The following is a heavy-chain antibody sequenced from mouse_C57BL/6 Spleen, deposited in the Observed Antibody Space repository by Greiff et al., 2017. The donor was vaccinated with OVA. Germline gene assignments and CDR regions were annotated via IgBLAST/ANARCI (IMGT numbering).Heavy chain of an antibody. CDR2: IHPNSGST. J-gene: IGHJ4*01. D-gene: IGHD2-4*01. V-gene: IGHV1-64*01. CDR3: ARTDDYDYAMDY. Sequence: QVQLKQPGAELVKPGASVKLSCKASGYTFTSYWMHWVKQRPGQGLEWIGMIHPNSGSTNYNEKFKSKATLTVDKSSSTAYMQLSSLTSEDSAVYYCARTDDYDYAMDYWGQGTSVTVSS. CDR1: GYTFTSYW.